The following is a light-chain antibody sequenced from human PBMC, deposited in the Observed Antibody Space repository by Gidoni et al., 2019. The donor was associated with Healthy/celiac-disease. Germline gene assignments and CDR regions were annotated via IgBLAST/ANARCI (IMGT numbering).Light chain of an antibody. CDR2: GAS. J-gene: IGKJ4*01. CDR1: QSVSSSY. CDR3: QQYGSSPPLT. Sequence: EIGLTQSQGTLSLSPGERATLSCRASQSVSSSYLAWYQQKPGQAPRLLIYGASSRATGIPDRFSGSGSGTDFTLTISRLEPEDFAVYYCQQYGSSPPLTFGGGTKVEIK. V-gene: IGKV3-20*01.